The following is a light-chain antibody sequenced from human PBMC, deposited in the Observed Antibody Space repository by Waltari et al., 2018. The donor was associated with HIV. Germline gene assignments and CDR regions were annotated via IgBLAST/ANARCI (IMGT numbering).Light chain of an antibody. CDR2: DAS. V-gene: IGKV3-11*01. J-gene: IGKJ4*01. CDR3: QQRSNWPPELS. CDR1: QSVSTY. Sequence: EIVLIQSPATLSLSPGDRATLSCRASQSVSTYLAWYQHKPGQAPRLLIYDASNRATGIPARFSGSGSGTEFTLTISGLQPEDSAVYYCQQRSNWPPELSFGGGTKVEIK.